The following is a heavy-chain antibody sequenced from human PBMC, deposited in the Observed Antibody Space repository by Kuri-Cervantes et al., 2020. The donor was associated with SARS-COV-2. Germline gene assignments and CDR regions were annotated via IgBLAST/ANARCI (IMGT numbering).Heavy chain of an antibody. Sequence: SVKVSCKVSGYTLTELSMHWVRQAPGKGLEWMGGIIPIFGTANYAQKFQGRVTITADKSTSTAYMELSSLRSEDTAVYYCARSITEEGETGDFWGTVFHQPSSLLSQYYFDYWGQGTLVTVSS. V-gene: IGHV1-69*06. CDR3: ARSITEEGETGDFWGTVFHQPSSLLSQYYFDY. J-gene: IGHJ4*02. CDR1: GYTLTELS. D-gene: IGHD3-3*01. CDR2: IIPIFGTA.